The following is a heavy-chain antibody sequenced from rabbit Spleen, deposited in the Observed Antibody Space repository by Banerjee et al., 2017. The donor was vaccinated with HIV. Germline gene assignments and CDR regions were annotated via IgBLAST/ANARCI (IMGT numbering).Heavy chain of an antibody. J-gene: IGHJ6*01. Sequence: QSLEESGGDLVKPGASLTLTCTASGVSFSFNSYMCWVRQAPGKGLEWIACIDSGSSGFTYFANWAKGRFTISKTASTTVTLHMTSLTAADTATYFCARDTSSSFSSYGMDLWGPGTLVTVS. CDR2: IDSGSSGFT. CDR3: ARDTSSSFSSYGMDL. V-gene: IGHV1S40*01. D-gene: IGHD1-1*01. CDR1: GVSFSFNSY.